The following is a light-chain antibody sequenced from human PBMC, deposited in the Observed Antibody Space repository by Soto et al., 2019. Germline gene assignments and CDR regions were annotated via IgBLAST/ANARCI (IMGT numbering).Light chain of an antibody. CDR2: DAS. CDR1: QSISCC. Sequence: DIQLTQSPGTLSSSPGERATLSCRASQSISCCLAWYQQKPGQAPRLLIYDASTRATGVPDRFSGSGSGTDFTLTISSLVPEDFAVYYCQQFSSYPLTFGGGTKVDIK. J-gene: IGKJ4*01. CDR3: QQFSSYPLT. V-gene: IGKV3-20*01.